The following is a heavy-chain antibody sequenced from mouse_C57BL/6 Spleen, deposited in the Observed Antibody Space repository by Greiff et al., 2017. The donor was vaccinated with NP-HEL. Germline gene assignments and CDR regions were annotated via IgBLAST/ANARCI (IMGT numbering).Heavy chain of an antibody. D-gene: IGHD2-4*01. V-gene: IGHV1-26*01. Sequence: EVQLQQSGPELVKPGASVKISCKASGYTFTDYYMNWVKQSHGKSLEWIGDINPNNGGTSYNQKFKGKATLTVDKSSSTAYMELRSLTSEDSAVYYCARQIYYDSFAYWGQGTLVTVSA. J-gene: IGHJ3*01. CDR1: GYTFTDYY. CDR3: ARQIYYDSFAY. CDR2: INPNNGGT.